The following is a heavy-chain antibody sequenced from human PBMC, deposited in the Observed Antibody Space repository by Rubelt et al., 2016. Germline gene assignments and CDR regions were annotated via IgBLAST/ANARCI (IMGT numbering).Heavy chain of an antibody. Sequence: GKGLEWVSVIYSGGSTYYADSVKGRFTISRDNSKNTLYLQMNSLRAEDTAVYYCARGYGPWYCSSTSCRSGVFDYWGQGTLVTVSS. CDR3: ARGYGPWYCSSTSCRSGVFDY. J-gene: IGHJ4*02. D-gene: IGHD2-2*01. CDR2: IYSGGST. V-gene: IGHV3-66*01.